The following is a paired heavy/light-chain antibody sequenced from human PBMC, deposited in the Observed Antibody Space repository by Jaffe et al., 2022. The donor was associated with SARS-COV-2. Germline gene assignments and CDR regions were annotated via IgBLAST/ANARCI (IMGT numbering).Light chain of an antibody. J-gene: IGLJ3*02. CDR1: SSNIGAGYD. CDR2: GSD. V-gene: IGLV1-40*01. Sequence: QSVLTQPPSVSGAPGQRVTISCIGSSSNIGAGYDVHWYQHLPGKAPKRLVYGSDNLSSGVPDRFSGSKSGTSASLAITGLQAEDEADYYCQSYDTSLGGSWVFGGGTKLTVL. CDR3: QSYDTSLGGSWV.
Heavy chain of an antibody. V-gene: IGHV1-18*01. CDR2: ISGYNGNT. D-gene: IGHD6-25*01. CDR1: GYIFTSFG. CDR3: ARISGTRNRAFYYYGMDV. Sequence: QVQLVQSGAEVKKPGASVKVSCKASGYIFTSFGISWVRQAPGQGPEWMGWISGYNGNTDSAQKFQGRVTMTTDTSTSTGYMELRSLKSDDTAVYYCARISGTRNRAFYYYGMDVWGQGTTVAVSS. J-gene: IGHJ6*02.